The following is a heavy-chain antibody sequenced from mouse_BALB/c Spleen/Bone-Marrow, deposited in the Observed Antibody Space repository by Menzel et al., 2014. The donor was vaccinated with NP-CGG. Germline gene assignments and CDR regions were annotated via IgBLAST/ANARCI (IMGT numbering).Heavy chain of an antibody. CDR2: ITYSDNT. CDR3: ARSTMRGAMDY. Sequence: EVKLEESGPGLVKPSQSLSLTCTVTGYSITSDYAWNWIRQFPGNKLEWMGYITYSDNTNYNPSLKSRISITRDASKNQFFLQLNSVTTEDTATYYCARSTMRGAMDYWGQGTSVTVSS. J-gene: IGHJ4*01. CDR1: GYSITSDYA. D-gene: IGHD2-4*01. V-gene: IGHV3-2*02.